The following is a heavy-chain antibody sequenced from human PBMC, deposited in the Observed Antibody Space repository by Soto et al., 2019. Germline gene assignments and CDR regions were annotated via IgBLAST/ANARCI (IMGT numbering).Heavy chain of an antibody. D-gene: IGHD5-12*01. CDR1: GGTFGSYA. CDR2: IIPMYDTI. J-gene: IGHJ4*02. V-gene: IGHV1-69*01. CDR3: ARDRRDGYNPFDY. Sequence: QVQLVQSGAEVKKPESSVKVSCKASGGTFGSYAINWVRQAPGQGLEWMGGIIPMYDTIDYAQKFQGRVTITADESTSTAYMELSSLRSEDTAVYYCARDRRDGYNPFDYWDQGTLVTVSS.